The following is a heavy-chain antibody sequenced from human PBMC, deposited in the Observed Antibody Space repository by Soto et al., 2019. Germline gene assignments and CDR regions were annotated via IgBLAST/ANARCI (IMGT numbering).Heavy chain of an antibody. J-gene: IGHJ5*02. D-gene: IGHD2-15*01. CDR3: ARDSGGNYWFDP. Sequence: SETLSLTCAVSGGSISSGGYSWSWIRQPPGKGLEWIGYIYYSGSTNYNPSLKSRVTISVDTSKNQFSLKLSSVTAADTAVYYCARDSGGNYWFDPWGQGTLVTVSS. CDR2: IYYSGST. CDR1: GGSISSGGYS. V-gene: IGHV4-61*08.